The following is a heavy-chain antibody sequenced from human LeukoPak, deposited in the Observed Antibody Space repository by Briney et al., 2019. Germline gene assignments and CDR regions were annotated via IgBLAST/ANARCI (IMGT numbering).Heavy chain of an antibody. CDR1: GFAFDDFA. V-gene: IGHV3-49*04. J-gene: IGHJ4*02. CDR3: SRNGLVDFDS. CDR2: IRRRAYGGAA. Sequence: GGSLRLSCTTSGFAFDDFAMSWVRQPAGKGLEWVGFIRRRAYGGAAEYAASVKGRFIISRDDSKGIAYLQMNSLKTEDTAVYYCSRNGLVDFDSRGQGSRVIVSP.